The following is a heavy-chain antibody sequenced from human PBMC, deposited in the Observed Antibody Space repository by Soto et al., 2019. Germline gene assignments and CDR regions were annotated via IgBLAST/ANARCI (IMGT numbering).Heavy chain of an antibody. CDR1: GGSISSSSYY. J-gene: IGHJ4*02. CDR2: IYYSGST. V-gene: IGHV4-39*01. CDR3: ARDTAMVTTEYYFDY. D-gene: IGHD5-18*01. Sequence: SETLSLTCTVSGGSISSSSYYWGWIRQPPGKGLEWIGSIYYSGSTYYNPSLKSRVTISVDTSKNQFSLKLSSVTAADTAVYYCARDTAMVTTEYYFDYWGQGTLVTVSS.